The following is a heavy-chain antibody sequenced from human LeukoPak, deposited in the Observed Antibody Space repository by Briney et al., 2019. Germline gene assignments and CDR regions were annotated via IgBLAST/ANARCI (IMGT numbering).Heavy chain of an antibody. CDR1: GGTFSSYA. CDR3: AREDSSSWSLDP. V-gene: IGHV1-69*04. J-gene: IGHJ5*02. CDR2: IIPILGIA. D-gene: IGHD6-13*01. Sequence: ASVKVSCKASGGTFSSYAISWVRQAPGQGLEWMGRIIPILGIANYAQKFQGRVTITADKSTSTAYMELSSLRSEDTAVYYCAREDSSSWSLDPWGQGTLVTVSS.